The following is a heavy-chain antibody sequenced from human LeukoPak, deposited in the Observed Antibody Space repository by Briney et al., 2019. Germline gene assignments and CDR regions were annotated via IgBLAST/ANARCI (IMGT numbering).Heavy chain of an antibody. CDR3: ARSPVSQSGSYRDRFDY. Sequence: GSLRLSCAASGFTVSSNYMSWIRQPPGKGLEWIGEINHSGSTNYNPSLKSRVTISVDTSKNQFSLKLSSVTAADTAVYYCARSPVSQSGSYRDRFDYWGQGTLVTVSS. J-gene: IGHJ4*02. CDR1: GFTVSSNY. D-gene: IGHD3-10*01. V-gene: IGHV4-34*01. CDR2: INHSGST.